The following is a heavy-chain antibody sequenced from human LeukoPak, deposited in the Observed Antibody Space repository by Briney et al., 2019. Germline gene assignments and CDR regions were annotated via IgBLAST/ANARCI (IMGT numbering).Heavy chain of an antibody. CDR2: ISGSGGST. Sequence: KSGGSLRPSCAASGFTFSSYAMSWVRQAPGKGLERVSAISGSGGSTYYADSVKGRFTISRDNAKNSLYLQMNSLRAEDTAVYYCARVHDILTGLDYWGQGTLVTVSS. CDR3: ARVHDILTGLDY. V-gene: IGHV3-23*01. D-gene: IGHD3-9*01. J-gene: IGHJ4*02. CDR1: GFTFSSYA.